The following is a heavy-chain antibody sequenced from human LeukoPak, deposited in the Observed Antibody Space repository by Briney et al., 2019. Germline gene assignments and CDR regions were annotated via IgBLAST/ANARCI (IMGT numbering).Heavy chain of an antibody. CDR2: IADDSTAT. CDR3: ARGSFGTHWYFDL. D-gene: IGHD3-10*01. V-gene: IGHV3-23*01. Sequence: PGGSLRLSCAASGFTFSSYRMNWVRQAPGKGLEWVSYIADDSTATYYPDSVKGRFTISRDNSKNTLSLLMNSLRAEDTAVYYCARGSFGTHWYFDLWGRGTLVTVS. J-gene: IGHJ2*01. CDR1: GFTFSSYR.